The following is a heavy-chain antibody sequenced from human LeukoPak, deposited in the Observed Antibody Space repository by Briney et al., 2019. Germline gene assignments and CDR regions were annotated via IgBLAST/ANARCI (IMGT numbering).Heavy chain of an antibody. J-gene: IGHJ4*02. CDR1: GFDLGICA. CDR2: IGSATET. D-gene: IGHD2-15*01. V-gene: IGHV3-23*01. CDR3: AKEATPGNSIWDYFAC. Sequence: PGGSLTLSCAASGFDLGICAMTWVRQSPGKGLEWVASIGSATETYYADSVKGRFTVSRDNSQNTLFLQLNSLTAEDTAIYYCAKEATPGNSIWDYFACWGQGALVTVSS.